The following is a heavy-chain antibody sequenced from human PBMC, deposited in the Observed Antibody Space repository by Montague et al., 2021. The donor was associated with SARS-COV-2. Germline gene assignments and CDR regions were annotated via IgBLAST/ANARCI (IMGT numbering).Heavy chain of an antibody. Sequence: SRRLSWSASGFTFSSYAMHWVRQAPGKGLEWVAVISYDGSNKYYADSVKGRFTISRDNSKNTLYLQMNSLRAEDTAVYYCAGAAQKQYVLLWFGELLHDAFDIWGQGTMVTVSS. CDR1: GFTFSSYA. D-gene: IGHD3-10*01. V-gene: IGHV3-30-3*01. J-gene: IGHJ3*02. CDR3: AGAAQKQYVLLWFGELLHDAFDI. CDR2: ISYDGSNK.